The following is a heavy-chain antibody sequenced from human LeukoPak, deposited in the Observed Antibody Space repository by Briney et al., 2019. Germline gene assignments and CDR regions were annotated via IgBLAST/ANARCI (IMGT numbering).Heavy chain of an antibody. CDR1: GYTFTSYG. J-gene: IGHJ6*03. D-gene: IGHD5-18*01. CDR2: ISAYNGNT. V-gene: IGHV1-18*01. Sequence: ASVKVSCKSSGYTFTSYGISWVRQAPGQGLEWMGWISAYNGNTNYAQKLQGRVTMTTDTSTSTAYMELRSLRSDDTAVYYCARVKVYSYGSIYYYYYYMDVWGKGTTVTISS. CDR3: ARVKVYSYGSIYYYYYYMDV.